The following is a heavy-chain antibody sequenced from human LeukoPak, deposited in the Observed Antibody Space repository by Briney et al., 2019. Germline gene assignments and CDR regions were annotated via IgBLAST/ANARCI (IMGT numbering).Heavy chain of an antibody. J-gene: IGHJ4*02. Sequence: QLWGALRLSCAASGFTFSSYEMNWVRQAPGKGLEWVSYISSSGSTMYYADSVKGRFTISRDNAKNSLYLQMNSLRAEDTAVYYCARDRGNLHSSGWYDYWGQGTLVTASS. CDR1: GFTFSSYE. V-gene: IGHV3-48*03. D-gene: IGHD6-19*01. CDR3: ARDRGNLHSSGWYDY. CDR2: ISSSGSTM.